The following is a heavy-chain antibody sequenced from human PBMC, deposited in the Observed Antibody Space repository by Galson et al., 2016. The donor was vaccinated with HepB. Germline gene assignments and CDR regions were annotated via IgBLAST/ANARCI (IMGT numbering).Heavy chain of an antibody. D-gene: IGHD3-16*01. V-gene: IGHV3-48*02. Sequence: SLRLSCAASGFTFSNYWMSWVRQAPGKGLEWIAWITSSSDTMYYADSVKGRFTISRDNAKNSLYLEMNSLRDEDTAVYYCARDDYFRLGYWGQGTLVTVSS. CDR1: GFTFSNYW. CDR2: ITSSSDTM. CDR3: ARDDYFRLGY. J-gene: IGHJ4*02.